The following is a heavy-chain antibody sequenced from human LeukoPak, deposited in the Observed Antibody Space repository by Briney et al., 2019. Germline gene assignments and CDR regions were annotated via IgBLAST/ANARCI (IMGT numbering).Heavy chain of an antibody. J-gene: IGHJ5*02. Sequence: PGGSLRLSCAASGFTFDDYAMHWVRQAPGKGLEWVSLISGDGGSTYYADSVKGRFTISRDNSKNSLYLQMNSLRTEDTALYDCAKDTYSSSAISLTHYNWFDPWGQGTLVTVSS. CDR2: ISGDGGST. D-gene: IGHD6-13*01. CDR3: AKDTYSSSAISLTHYNWFDP. V-gene: IGHV3-43*02. CDR1: GFTFDDYA.